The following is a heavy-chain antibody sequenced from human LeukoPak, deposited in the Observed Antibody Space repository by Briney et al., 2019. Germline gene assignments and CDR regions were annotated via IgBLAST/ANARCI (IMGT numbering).Heavy chain of an antibody. CDR1: GGSIRSNNYY. D-gene: IGHD3-22*01. V-gene: IGHV4-39*01. Sequence: SETLSLTCTVSGGSIRSNNYYWGWVRQPPGKGLEWIGTIYYSGSTSYNPSLKSRVTISVDMSKNQFSLKLSSVTAADTAVYYPYYYDTSTYWYFDLWGRGALVTVSS. CDR2: IYYSGST. CDR3: YYYDTSTYWYFDL. J-gene: IGHJ2*01.